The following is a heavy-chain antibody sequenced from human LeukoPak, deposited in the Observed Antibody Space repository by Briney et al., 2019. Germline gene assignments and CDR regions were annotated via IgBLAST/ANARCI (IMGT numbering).Heavy chain of an antibody. CDR3: ARGMRVRTAYYFDY. V-gene: IGHV3-33*01. D-gene: IGHD1-1*01. Sequence: GGSLRLSCAASGSTFSSYGMHWVRQAPGKGLEWVAVIWYDGSNKYYADSVKGRFTISRDNSKNTLYLQMNSLRAEDTAVYYCARGMRVRTAYYFDYWGQGTLVTVSS. CDR2: IWYDGSNK. CDR1: GSTFSSYG. J-gene: IGHJ4*02.